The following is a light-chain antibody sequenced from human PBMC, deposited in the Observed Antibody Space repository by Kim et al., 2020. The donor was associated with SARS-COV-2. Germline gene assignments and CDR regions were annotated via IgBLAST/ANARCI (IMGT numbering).Light chain of an antibody. CDR2: YDG. CDR1: NIGSEG. J-gene: IGLJ3*02. CDR3: QVWDSGSDRQV. Sequence: APGKTARIPCGGVNIGSEGVHWYQQKPGQAPVLVISYDGDRPSGIPERFSGSNSGDSATLTISRVEAGDEADYYCQVWDSGSDRQVFGEGTKLTVL. V-gene: IGLV3-21*01.